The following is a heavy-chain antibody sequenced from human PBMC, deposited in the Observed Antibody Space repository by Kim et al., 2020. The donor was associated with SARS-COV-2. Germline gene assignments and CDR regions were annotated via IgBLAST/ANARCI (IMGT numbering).Heavy chain of an antibody. CDR3: ARAGPSFGVVITYYYYYGMDV. CDR2: IIPIFGTA. J-gene: IGHJ6*02. D-gene: IGHD3-3*01. CDR1: GGTFSSYA. Sequence: SVKVSCKASGGTFSSYAISWVRQAPGQGLEWMGGIIPIFGTANYAQKFQGRVTITADESTSTAYMELSSLRSEDTAVYYCARAGPSFGVVITYYYYYGMDVWGQGTTVTVSS. V-gene: IGHV1-69*13.